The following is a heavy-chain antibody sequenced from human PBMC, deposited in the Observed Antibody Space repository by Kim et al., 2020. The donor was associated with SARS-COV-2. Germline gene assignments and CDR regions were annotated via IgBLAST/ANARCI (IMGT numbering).Heavy chain of an antibody. V-gene: IGHV3-23*01. CDR3: ARDLGGADV. Sequence: GGSLRLSCAASGFSFSTYVISWVRQAPGKGLEWVSGISGSGVGTDYADSVKGRFSISRDNSNNTVFLQMNSLRGDDTAVYYCARDLGGADVGGQGTTVIVSS. CDR2: ISGSGVGT. CDR1: GFSFSTYV. J-gene: IGHJ6*02. D-gene: IGHD3-16*01.